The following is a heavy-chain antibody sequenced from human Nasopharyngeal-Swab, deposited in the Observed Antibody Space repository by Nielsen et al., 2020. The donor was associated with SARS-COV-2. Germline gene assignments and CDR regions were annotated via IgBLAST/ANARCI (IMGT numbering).Heavy chain of an antibody. CDR2: IYYTGSA. J-gene: IGHJ6*02. CDR3: ARWVPFRRGTGRPSFYYFGTDV. D-gene: IGHD3/OR15-3a*01. V-gene: IGHV4-59*01. Sequence: SETLSLTCTVSGDSISPNYWSWIRQSPGKRLEWIGDIYYTGSADYSPSLRTRVTISVDRSKNRFSLELTSVTTADTAVYYCARWVPFRRGTGRPSFYYFGTDVWGQGTTVTVSS. CDR1: GDSISPNY.